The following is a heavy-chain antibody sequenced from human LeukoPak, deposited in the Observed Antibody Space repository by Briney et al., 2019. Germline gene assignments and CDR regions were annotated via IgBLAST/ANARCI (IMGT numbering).Heavy chain of an antibody. D-gene: IGHD1-26*01. Sequence: ASVKVSCKASGYTFTGYYMHWVRQAPGQGLEWMGWINPNSGGTNYAQKFQGRVTVTRDTSISTAYMELSRLRSDDTAVYYCARERWEPHDAFDIWGQGTMVTVSS. V-gene: IGHV1-2*02. CDR3: ARERWEPHDAFDI. CDR2: INPNSGGT. J-gene: IGHJ3*02. CDR1: GYTFTGYY.